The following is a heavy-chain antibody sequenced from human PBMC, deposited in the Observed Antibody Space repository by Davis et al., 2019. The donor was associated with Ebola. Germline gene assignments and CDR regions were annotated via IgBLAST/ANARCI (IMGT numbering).Heavy chain of an antibody. CDR3: ARGEGKYYYYGMDV. CDR2: ISYDGSNK. CDR1: GFTFSSYA. J-gene: IGHJ6*02. Sequence: GGSLRLSCAASGFTFSSYAMHWVRQAPGKGLVWVAVISYDGSNKYYADSVKGRFTISRDNSKNTLYLQMNSLRAEDTAVYYCARGEGKYYYYGMDVWGQGTTVTVSS. V-gene: IGHV3-30-3*01. D-gene: IGHD1-26*01.